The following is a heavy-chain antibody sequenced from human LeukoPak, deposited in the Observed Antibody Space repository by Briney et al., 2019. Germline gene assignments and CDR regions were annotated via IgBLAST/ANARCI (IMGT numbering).Heavy chain of an antibody. CDR2: IYSSGST. D-gene: IGHD1-26*01. CDR3: ARLTPYSGSPLGDY. Sequence: PSETLSLTCTVSGGSISSGDYYWSWIRQPPGKGLEWVGYIYSSGSTYYNPSPKSRVTISVDTSKNQFSLKLSSVTAADTAVYYCARLTPYSGSPLGDYWGQGTLVTVSS. J-gene: IGHJ4*02. V-gene: IGHV4-30-4*01. CDR1: GGSISSGDYY.